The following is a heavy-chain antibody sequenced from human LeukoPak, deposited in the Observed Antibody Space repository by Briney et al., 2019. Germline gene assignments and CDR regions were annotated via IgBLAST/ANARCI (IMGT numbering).Heavy chain of an antibody. D-gene: IGHD3-9*01. CDR2: IYPGDSDT. V-gene: IGHV5-51*01. Sequence: GESLKISCQGSGYSFTSYWIGWVRQLPGKGLEWMGIIYPGDSDTRYSPSFQGQVTISADKSISTAYLQWSSLKASDTAMYYCARHEVDILTYYFDYWGQGTLVTVSS. CDR1: GYSFTSYW. CDR3: ARHEVDILTYYFDY. J-gene: IGHJ4*02.